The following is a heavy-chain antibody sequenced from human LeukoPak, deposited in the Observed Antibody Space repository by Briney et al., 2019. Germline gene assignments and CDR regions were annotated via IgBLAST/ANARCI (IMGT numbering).Heavy chain of an antibody. CDR2: ISGSGGST. V-gene: IGHV3-23*01. J-gene: IGHJ3*02. Sequence: GGSLRLSCAASGFTFSSYAMSWVRQAPGKGLEWVSAISGSGGSTYYADSVKGRFTISRDNSKNTLYLQMNSLRAEDTAVYYCAKVMTTRRTKSPVSAFDIWGRGTMVTVSS. D-gene: IGHD4-11*01. CDR1: GFTFSSYA. CDR3: AKVMTTRRTKSPVSAFDI.